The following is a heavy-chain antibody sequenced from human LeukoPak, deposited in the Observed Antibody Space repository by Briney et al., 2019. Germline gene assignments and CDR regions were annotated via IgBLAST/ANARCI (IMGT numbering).Heavy chain of an antibody. Sequence: ASVKVSCKASGYTFIIYDINWVRQAPGQGLEWMGWMNPNSGHSGFAPKFQGRITMTSSTSISTAYMELSSLRSEDTAVYYCAREDYYGSGSFSNWFDPWGQGTLVTVSS. D-gene: IGHD3-10*01. V-gene: IGHV1-8*01. CDR3: AREDYYGSGSFSNWFDP. CDR2: MNPNSGHS. J-gene: IGHJ5*02. CDR1: GYTFIIYD.